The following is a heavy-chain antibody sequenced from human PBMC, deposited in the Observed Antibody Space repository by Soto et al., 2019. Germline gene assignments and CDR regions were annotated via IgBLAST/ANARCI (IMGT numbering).Heavy chain of an antibody. V-gene: IGHV5-10-1*01. Sequence: GESLKISCKGSAYTFTSYWITWVRQMPGKGLEWMGRIDPSDSYTDYSPSFEGHVTISADKSITTAYLQWSGLKASDTAMYYCARPYGPILSNSWHSYALDIWGQGTIVAASS. CDR2: IDPSDSYT. CDR1: AYTFTSYW. CDR3: ARPYGPILSNSWHSYALDI. J-gene: IGHJ3*02. D-gene: IGHD2-2*01.